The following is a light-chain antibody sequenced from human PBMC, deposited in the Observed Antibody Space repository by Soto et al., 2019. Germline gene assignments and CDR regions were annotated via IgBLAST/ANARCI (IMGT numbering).Light chain of an antibody. CDR3: QQYYSDTRT. CDR1: QGVSVN. V-gene: IGKV1-9*01. Sequence: VHMTHTPSSLSASVGDRVTISXRASQGVSVNLAWYQQQPVXAPKXXXDAXSTWQIGCPSRLSGSGSGTEFTRTISRRQSEDCATYYCQQYYSDTRTFGGGTKVDIK. CDR2: AXS. J-gene: IGKJ4*01.